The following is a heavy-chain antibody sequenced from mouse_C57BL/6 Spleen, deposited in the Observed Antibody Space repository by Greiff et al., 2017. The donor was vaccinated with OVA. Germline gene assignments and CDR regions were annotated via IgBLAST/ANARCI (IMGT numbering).Heavy chain of an antibody. CDR1: GYSITSGYY. V-gene: IGHV3-6*01. Sequence: VQLQQSGPGLVKPSQSLSLTCSVTGYSITSGYYWNWIRQFPGNKLEWMGYISYDGSNNYNPSLKNRISITRDTSKNQFFLKLNSVTTEDTATYYCARDMYDYGTWFAYWGQGTLVTVSA. CDR2: ISYDGSN. CDR3: ARDMYDYGTWFAY. J-gene: IGHJ3*01. D-gene: IGHD2-4*01.